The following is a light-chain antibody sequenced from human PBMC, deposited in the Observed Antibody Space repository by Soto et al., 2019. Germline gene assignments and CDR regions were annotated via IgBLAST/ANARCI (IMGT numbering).Light chain of an antibody. V-gene: IGKV3-11*01. J-gene: IGKJ4*01. CDR1: QSVSNF. CDR3: QQRRTWPPLT. CDR2: DAS. Sequence: EIVLTQSPATLSLSPGERATLSCRASQSVSNFLAWYQQKPGQAPRLLIYDASTRATGIPARFSGSGSGTDFALTISSLEPEGFAVYYCQQRRTWPPLTFGGGTKVEIK.